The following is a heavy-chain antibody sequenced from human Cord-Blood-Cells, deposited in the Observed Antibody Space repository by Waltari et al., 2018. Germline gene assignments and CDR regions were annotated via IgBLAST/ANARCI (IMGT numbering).Heavy chain of an antibody. J-gene: IGHJ4*02. Sequence: QLQLQESGPGLVKPSETLSLTCTVSGGSISSSSYYWGWSRQPPGTGLEWIGSIYYSGSTYYNPSLKSRVTISVDTSKNQFSLKLSSVTAADTAVYYCARHSVAGFYAYYFDYWGQGTLVTVSS. CDR2: IYYSGST. CDR3: ARHSVAGFYAYYFDY. V-gene: IGHV4-39*01. CDR1: GGSISSSSYY. D-gene: IGHD6-19*01.